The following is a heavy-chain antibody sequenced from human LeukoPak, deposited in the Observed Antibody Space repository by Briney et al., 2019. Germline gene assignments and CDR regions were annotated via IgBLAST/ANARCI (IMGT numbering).Heavy chain of an antibody. CDR3: AKVQEMDTILPPFHY. V-gene: IGHV3-23*01. D-gene: IGHD5-24*01. Sequence: VQPGGSLRLSCAASGFTFSNYAMSWVRQAPEKGLEWVSDISGSGGTTFYADSVKGRFTISRDNSKNTLYLQVNSLRAADTAIYYCAKVQEMDTILPPFHYWGQGTLVTVSS. CDR2: ISGSGGTT. J-gene: IGHJ4*02. CDR1: GFTFSNYA.